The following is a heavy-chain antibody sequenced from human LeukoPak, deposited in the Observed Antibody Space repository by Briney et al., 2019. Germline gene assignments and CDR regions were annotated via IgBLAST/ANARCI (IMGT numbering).Heavy chain of an antibody. V-gene: IGHV4-39*07. Sequence: PSETLSLTCTVSGGSISSSSYYWGWIRQPPGKGLEWIGSIYHSGSTYYNPSLKSRVTISVDTSKNQFSLKLSSVTAADTAVYYCARADYGYLSWFDPWGQGTLVTVSS. CDR1: GGSISSSSYY. J-gene: IGHJ5*02. CDR3: ARADYGYLSWFDP. CDR2: IYHSGST. D-gene: IGHD5-18*01.